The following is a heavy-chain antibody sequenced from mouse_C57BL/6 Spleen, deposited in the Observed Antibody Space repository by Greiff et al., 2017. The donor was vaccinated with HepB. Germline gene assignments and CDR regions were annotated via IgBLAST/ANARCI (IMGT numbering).Heavy chain of an antibody. CDR1: GYTFTDYY. D-gene: IGHD1-1*01. CDR3: AREGVTTVDDY. V-gene: IGHV1-26*01. Sequence: VQLQQSGPELVKPGASVKISCKASGYTFTDYYMNWVKQSHGKSLEWIGDINPNNGGTSYNQKFKGKATLTVDKSSSTAYMELRSLTSEDSAVYYCAREGVTTVDDYWGQGTTLTVSS. J-gene: IGHJ2*01. CDR2: INPNNGGT.